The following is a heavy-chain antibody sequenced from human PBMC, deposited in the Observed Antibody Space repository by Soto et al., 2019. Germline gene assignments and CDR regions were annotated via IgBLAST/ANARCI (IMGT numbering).Heavy chain of an antibody. J-gene: IGHJ3*02. D-gene: IGHD6-19*01. CDR3: ARQPQYSSGWYPGAFDI. Sequence: SETLSLTCTVSGGSVSSGSYYWSWIRQPPGKGLEWIGYIYYSGSTNYNPSLKSRVTISVDTSKNQFSLKLSSVTAADTAVYYCARQPQYSSGWYPGAFDIWGQGTMVTVSS. CDR2: IYYSGST. V-gene: IGHV4-61*01. CDR1: GGSVSSGSYY.